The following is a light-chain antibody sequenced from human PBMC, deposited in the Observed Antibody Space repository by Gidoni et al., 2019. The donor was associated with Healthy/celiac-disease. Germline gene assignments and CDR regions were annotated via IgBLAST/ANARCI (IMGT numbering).Light chain of an antibody. CDR2: DAS. CDR1: QSVSSY. CDR3: QQRSNWPFSIT. V-gene: IGKV3-11*01. J-gene: IGKJ5*01. Sequence: EIVLTQSPATLSLSPGERATLSCRASQSVSSYLAWYQQKPGQAPRRLIYDASNRATGIPARFRGSGSGTDFTLTISSLEPEDCAVYYCQQRSNWPFSITFGQGTRLEIK.